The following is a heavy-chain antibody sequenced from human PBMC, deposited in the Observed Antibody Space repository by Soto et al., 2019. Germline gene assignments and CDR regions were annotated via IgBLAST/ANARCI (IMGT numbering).Heavy chain of an antibody. V-gene: IGHV3-66*01. CDR1: GLTVSTKY. J-gene: IGHJ4*02. CDR3: ARDPWAADY. D-gene: IGHD3-16*01. Sequence: EVQVVESGGGVVQPGGSLRLSCAASGLTVSTKYMSWVRQAPGKGLEWVSVIYSGGSTFYADSVRGRFTISRDNSKNTVNLQLNSLRAEDTAVYYCARDPWAADYWGQGTLVTVSS. CDR2: IYSGGST.